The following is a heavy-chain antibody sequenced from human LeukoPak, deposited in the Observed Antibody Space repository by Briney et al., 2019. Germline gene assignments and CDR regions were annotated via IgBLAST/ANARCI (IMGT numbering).Heavy chain of an antibody. D-gene: IGHD5-18*01. Sequence: SQTLSLTCTVSGGSINSGGYYWSWIRQHPGKGLEWIGYIYYSGSTYYNPSLKSRVTISVDTSKNQFSLKLSSVTAADTAVYYCARDLGYYNWFDPWGQGTLVTVSS. J-gene: IGHJ5*02. V-gene: IGHV4-31*03. CDR3: ARDLGYYNWFDP. CDR1: GGSINSGGYY. CDR2: IYYSGST.